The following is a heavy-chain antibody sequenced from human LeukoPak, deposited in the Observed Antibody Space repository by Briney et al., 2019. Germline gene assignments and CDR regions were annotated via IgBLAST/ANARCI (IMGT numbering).Heavy chain of an antibody. J-gene: IGHJ6*02. Sequence: PGGSLRLSCAASGFTFSSYSMNWVRQAPGKGLEWVSSISTSSSSMYYADSVKGRFTISRDNAKNSLYLQMNSLRAEDTVVYYCARERWYCSGGTCYSNYYGMDVWGQGTTVTVSS. CDR1: GFTFSSYS. CDR3: ARERWYCSGGTCYSNYYGMDV. CDR2: ISTSSSSM. V-gene: IGHV3-21*01. D-gene: IGHD2-15*01.